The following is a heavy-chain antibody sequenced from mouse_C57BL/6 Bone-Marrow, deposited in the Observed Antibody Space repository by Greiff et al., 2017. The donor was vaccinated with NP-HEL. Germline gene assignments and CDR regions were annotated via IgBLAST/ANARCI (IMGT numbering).Heavy chain of an antibody. CDR1: GFNIKDYY. V-gene: IGHV14-2*01. D-gene: IGHD1-1*01. CDR2: IDPEDGET. CDR3: ARLRDYGSSYWYFDV. J-gene: IGHJ1*03. Sequence: DVQLQESGAELVKPGASVKLSCTASGFNIKDYYMHWVKQRTEQGLEWIGRIDPEDGETKYAPKFQGKATITADTSSNTAYLQLSSLTSEDTAVYYCARLRDYGSSYWYFDVWGTGTTVTVSS.